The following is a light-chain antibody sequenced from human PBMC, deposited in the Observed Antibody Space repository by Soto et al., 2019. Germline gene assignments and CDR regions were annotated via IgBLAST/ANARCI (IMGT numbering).Light chain of an antibody. CDR2: EVS. J-gene: IGLJ2*01. CDR1: SSDVGGYNY. Sequence: SALTQPPSASGSPGQSVTISCTGTSSDVGGYNYVSWYQQHPGKAPKLMIYEVSKRPSGVPDRFSGSKSGNTASLTVSGLQAEDEADYYCSSYADTNNLVFGGGTKLTVL. V-gene: IGLV2-8*01. CDR3: SSYADTNNLV.